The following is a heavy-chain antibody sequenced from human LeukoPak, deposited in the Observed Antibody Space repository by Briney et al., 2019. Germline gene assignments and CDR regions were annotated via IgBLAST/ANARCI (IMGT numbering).Heavy chain of an antibody. D-gene: IGHD3-10*01. V-gene: IGHV4-31*03. CDR2: IYYSGST. J-gene: IGHJ6*02. Sequence: SETLSLTCTVSRGSISNADYYWSWIRQHPGKGLEWIGYIYYSGSTYYNPSLKSRVTISVDTSRNEFSLRLSSVTAADTAVYYCARDYFSEPHTGKNYGMDVWGQGTTVIVSS. CDR1: RGSISNADYY. CDR3: ARDYFSEPHTGKNYGMDV.